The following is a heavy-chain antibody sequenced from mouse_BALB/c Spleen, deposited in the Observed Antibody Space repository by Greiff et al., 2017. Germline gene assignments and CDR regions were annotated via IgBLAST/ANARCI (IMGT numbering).Heavy chain of an antibody. CDR1: GFTFSSYA. J-gene: IGHJ4*01. V-gene: IGHV5-9-4*01. Sequence: DVMLVESGGGLVKPGGSLKLSCAASGFTFSSYAMSWVRQSPEKRLEWVAEISSGGSYTYYPDTVTGRFTISRDNAKNTLYLEMSSLRSEDTAMYYCAREGLRHYAMDYWGQGTSVTVSS. CDR2: ISSGGSYT. D-gene: IGHD2-4*01. CDR3: AREGLRHYAMDY.